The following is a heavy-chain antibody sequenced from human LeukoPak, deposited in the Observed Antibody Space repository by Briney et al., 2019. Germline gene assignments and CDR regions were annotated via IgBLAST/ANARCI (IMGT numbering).Heavy chain of an antibody. Sequence: PGGSLRLSCAASGFTFSSYAMHWVRQAPGKGLEWVAFIRSDGSNKSYADSVKGRFTISRDNSKNTLYLQMNSLRAEDTAVYYCAKRVGATYYFDYWGQGTLVTVSS. CDR2: IRSDGSNK. V-gene: IGHV3-30*02. CDR1: GFTFSSYA. CDR3: AKRVGATYYFDY. J-gene: IGHJ4*02. D-gene: IGHD1-26*01.